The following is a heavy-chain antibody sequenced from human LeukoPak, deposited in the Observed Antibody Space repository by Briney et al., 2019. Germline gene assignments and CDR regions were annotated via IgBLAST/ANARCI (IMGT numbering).Heavy chain of an antibody. J-gene: IGHJ5*02. CDR1: GFTFSSYS. CDR2: ISSSSSYI. CDR3: ARGSSSGWYIYAT. D-gene: IGHD6-19*01. Sequence: GGSLRLSCAASGFTFSSYSMNWVRQAPGKGLEWVSSISSSSSYIYYADSVKGRFTISRDNAKNSLYLQMNSLRAEDTAVYYCARGSSSGWYIYATWGQGTLVTVSS. V-gene: IGHV3-21*01.